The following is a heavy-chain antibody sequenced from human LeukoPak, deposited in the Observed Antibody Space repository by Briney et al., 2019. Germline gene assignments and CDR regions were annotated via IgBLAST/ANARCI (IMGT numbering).Heavy chain of an antibody. CDR3: ARSPFRGSSSWKGWFDP. Sequence: SETLSLTCAVSGGSINSDSWSWIRQPPGKGLEWVGYIFHGGSTYSNPSLKSRVTISVDRSKNQFSLKLTSVTAADTAVYYCARSPFRGSSSWKGWFDPWGQGTLVTVSS. CDR2: IFHGGST. D-gene: IGHD6-13*01. V-gene: IGHV4-30-2*01. CDR1: GGSINSDS. J-gene: IGHJ5*02.